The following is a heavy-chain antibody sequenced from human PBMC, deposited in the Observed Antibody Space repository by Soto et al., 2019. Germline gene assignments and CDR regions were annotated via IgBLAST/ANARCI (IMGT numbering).Heavy chain of an antibody. V-gene: IGHV3-30*03. J-gene: IGHJ4*02. D-gene: IGHD2-2*01. CDR1: GFTFSSYG. CDR2: ISYVGSNK. CDR3: ADLYSSTSY. Sequence: QVQLVESGGGVVQPGRSLRLSCAASGFTFSSYGMHWVRQAPGKGLEWVAVISYVGSNKYYADSVKGRFTISRDNSKNTLYLQMNSLRAEDTAVYYCADLYSSTSYWGQGTLVTVSS.